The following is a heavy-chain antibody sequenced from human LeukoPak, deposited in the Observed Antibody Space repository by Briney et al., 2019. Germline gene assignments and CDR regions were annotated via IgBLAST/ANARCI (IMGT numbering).Heavy chain of an antibody. D-gene: IGHD6-13*01. CDR2: IYYSGST. CDR3: ARRIAAAVDWFDP. J-gene: IGHJ5*02. CDR1: GGSISNYY. V-gene: IGHV4-39*01. Sequence: SETLSLTCTVSGGSISNYYWNWIRQPPGKGLEWIGSIYYSGSTYYNPSLKSRVTISVDTSKNQFSLKLSSVTAADTAVYYCARRIAAAVDWFDPWGQGTLVTVSS.